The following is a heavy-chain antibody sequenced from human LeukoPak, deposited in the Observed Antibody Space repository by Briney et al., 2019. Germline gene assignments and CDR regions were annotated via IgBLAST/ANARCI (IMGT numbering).Heavy chain of an antibody. CDR3: ARAPRITMVRGVIYWFGP. D-gene: IGHD3-10*01. CDR2: MNPNSGNT. J-gene: IGHJ5*02. CDR1: GYTFTSYD. Sequence: ASVKVSCKASGYTFTSYDINWVRQATGQGLEWMGWMNPNSGNTGYAQKFQGRVTITRNTSISTAYMELSSLRSEDTAVYYCARAPRITMVRGVIYWFGPWGQGTLVTVSS. V-gene: IGHV1-8*03.